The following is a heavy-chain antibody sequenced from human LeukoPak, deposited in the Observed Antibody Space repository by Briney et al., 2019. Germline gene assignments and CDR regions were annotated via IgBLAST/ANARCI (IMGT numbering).Heavy chain of an antibody. D-gene: IGHD3-16*01. J-gene: IGHJ4*02. Sequence: GASVKVSCKASGGTFSSYAISWVRQAPGQGLEWMGGIIPIFGTANYAQKFQGRVTITADESTSTAYMELSSLRSEDTAVYYCARDGRRYGGYYFDYWGQGTLVTVSS. CDR1: GGTFSSYA. CDR3: ARDGRRYGGYYFDY. CDR2: IIPIFGTA. V-gene: IGHV1-69*13.